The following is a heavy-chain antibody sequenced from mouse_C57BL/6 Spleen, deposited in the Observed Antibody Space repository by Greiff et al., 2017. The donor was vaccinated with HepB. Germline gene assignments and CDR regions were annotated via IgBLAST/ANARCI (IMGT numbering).Heavy chain of an antibody. V-gene: IGHV1-50*01. CDR2: IDPSDSYT. Sequence: VQLQQSGAELVRPGASVTLSCKASGYTFTSYWMQWVKQRPGQGLEWIGEIDPSDSYTNYNQKFKGKATLTVDTSSSTAYMQLSSLTSEDSAVYYCARPLYGSSYDYWGQGTTLTVSS. J-gene: IGHJ2*01. D-gene: IGHD1-1*01. CDR1: GYTFTSYW. CDR3: ARPLYGSSYDY.